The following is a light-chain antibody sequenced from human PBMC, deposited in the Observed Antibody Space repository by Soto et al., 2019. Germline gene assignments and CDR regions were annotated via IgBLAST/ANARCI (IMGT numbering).Light chain of an antibody. Sequence: EIVLTQSPATLSLSPGEGATLSCRASQSVTTRLAWYQQKPGQAPRLLIYAASTRAPGIPARFSGSGSATDFTLTISSLEPEDCAIYYCQQRTPWPPVTFGPGTRLEI. V-gene: IGKV3-11*01. CDR2: AAS. CDR1: QSVTTR. CDR3: QQRTPWPPVT. J-gene: IGKJ5*01.